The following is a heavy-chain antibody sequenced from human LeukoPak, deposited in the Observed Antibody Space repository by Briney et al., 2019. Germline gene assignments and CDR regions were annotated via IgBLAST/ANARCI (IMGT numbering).Heavy chain of an antibody. CDR1: GGSIISSDYH. J-gene: IGHJ4*02. Sequence: PSETLSLTCTVSGGSIISSDYHWGWVRQPPGKGLEWIGTIPNSGTADYNPSLRSRVTISVDTSKNQFSLKLSSVTAADTAVYYCARVNQGYCSSTSCYIAYSFDYWGQGTLVTVSS. CDR3: ARVNQGYCSSTSCYIAYSFDY. V-gene: IGHV4-39*07. D-gene: IGHD2-2*02. CDR2: IPNSGTA.